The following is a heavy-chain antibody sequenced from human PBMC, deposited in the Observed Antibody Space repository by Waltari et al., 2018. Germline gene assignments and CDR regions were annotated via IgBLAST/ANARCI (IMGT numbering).Heavy chain of an antibody. CDR3: ARGTYDFWSGXXXFDY. Sequence: QVQLQXSGPGLVKPSETLSLTCAVSGYSISSGYYWGWIRQPPGKGLEWIGSIYHSGSTYYNPSLKSRVTISVDTSKNQFSLKLSSVTAADTAVYYCARGTYDFWSGXXXFDYWGQGTLVTVSS. CDR2: IYHSGST. CDR1: GYSISSGYY. D-gene: IGHD3-3*01. J-gene: IGHJ4*02. V-gene: IGHV4-38-2*01.